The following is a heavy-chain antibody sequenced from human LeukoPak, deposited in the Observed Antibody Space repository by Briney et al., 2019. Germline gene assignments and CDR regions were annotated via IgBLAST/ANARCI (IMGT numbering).Heavy chain of an antibody. Sequence: GGSLRLSCAASGFTFTSYSMNWVRQAPGKGLEWVSSISSSGNYIYYADSLKGRFTISRDNAKNSLYLQMNSLRAEDTAVYYCARGGRGTIIMIVVAALGYWGQGTLVTVSS. J-gene: IGHJ4*02. CDR3: ARGGRGTIIMIVVAALGY. CDR1: GFTFTSYS. V-gene: IGHV3-21*01. CDR2: ISSSGNYI. D-gene: IGHD3-22*01.